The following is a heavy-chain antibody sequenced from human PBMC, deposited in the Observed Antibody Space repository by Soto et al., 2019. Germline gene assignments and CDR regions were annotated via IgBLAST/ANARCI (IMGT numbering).Heavy chain of an antibody. V-gene: IGHV3-53*01. CDR2: IYSGGYT. CDR1: GFTVSNNY. Sequence: EVQLVESGGGLIQPGGSLRLSCAVSGFTVSNNYMSWVRQAPGKGLEGVSVIYSGGYTAYGDSVKGRFTISRDNSKNTLYFQRNGRGAADRAGYSGGPRPGGGGYWGQGTLVTVSS. CDR3: GPRPGGGGY. J-gene: IGHJ4*02. D-gene: IGHD3-10*01.